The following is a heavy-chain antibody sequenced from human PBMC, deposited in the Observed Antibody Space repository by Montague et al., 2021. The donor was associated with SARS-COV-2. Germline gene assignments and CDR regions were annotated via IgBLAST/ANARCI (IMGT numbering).Heavy chain of an antibody. CDR3: ARGREYNSSAGFDY. Sequence: SETLSLTCTVSGGSISSYYWSWIRLPPGKGLEWIGYIYYSGSTNYNPSLKSRVTISVDTSKNQFSLKLSSVTAADTAVYYCARGREYNSSAGFDYWGQGTLVTVSS. V-gene: IGHV4-59*01. CDR2: IYYSGST. D-gene: IGHD6-6*01. J-gene: IGHJ4*02. CDR1: GGSISSYY.